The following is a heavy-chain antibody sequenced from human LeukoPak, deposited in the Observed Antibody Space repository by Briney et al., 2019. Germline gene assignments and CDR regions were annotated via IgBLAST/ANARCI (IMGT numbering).Heavy chain of an antibody. Sequence: GGSLRLSCAASGFIFSDYYMSWIRQAPAKGLEWVSYISSGGSTIYYADSVKGRFTISRDNAKNSLYLQMNSLRAEDTAVYYCAKDFDYWGQGTLVTVSS. CDR3: AKDFDY. CDR2: ISSGGSTI. V-gene: IGHV3-11*04. J-gene: IGHJ4*02. CDR1: GFIFSDYY.